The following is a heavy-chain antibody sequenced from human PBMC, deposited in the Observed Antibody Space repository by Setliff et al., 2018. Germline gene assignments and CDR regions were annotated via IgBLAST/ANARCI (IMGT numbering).Heavy chain of an antibody. CDR3: AREKGDPNYNFWSGYYLYYYYGMDV. J-gene: IGHJ6*02. CDR2: IYYSGST. Sequence: SETLSLTCTVSGGSISSHYWSWIRQPPGKGLEWIGYIYYSGSTNYNPSLKSRVTISVDTSKNQFSLKLSSVTAADTAVYYCAREKGDPNYNFWSGYYLYYYYGMDVWGQGTTVTVSS. D-gene: IGHD3-3*01. CDR1: GGSISSHY. V-gene: IGHV4-59*11.